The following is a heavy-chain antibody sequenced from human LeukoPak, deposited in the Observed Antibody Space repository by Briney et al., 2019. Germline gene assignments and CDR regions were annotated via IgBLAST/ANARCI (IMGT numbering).Heavy chain of an antibody. Sequence: PSETLSLTCAVYGGSFSGYYWSWIRQPPGKGLEWIGEINHSGSTNYNPSLKSRVTISVDTSKNQFSLKLSSVTDADTAVYYCARHGDLDPTSWFDPWGQGTLVTVSS. V-gene: IGHV4-34*01. J-gene: IGHJ5*02. CDR1: GGSFSGYY. D-gene: IGHD2/OR15-2a*01. CDR2: INHSGST. CDR3: ARHGDLDPTSWFDP.